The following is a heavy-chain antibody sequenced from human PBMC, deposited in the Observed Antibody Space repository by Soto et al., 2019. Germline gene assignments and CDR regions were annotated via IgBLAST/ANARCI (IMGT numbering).Heavy chain of an antibody. Sequence: QVQLVQSGGEVKKPGASVKVSCKASGYTFTNYGISWVRQAPGQGLEWMGWINVYNGNTKYAQKVQGRVTMTTDTSTSTAYMELRSVRSDDTAVYYSARGVGSGSYYNQYNWFDPWGQGTLVTVSS. CDR3: ARGVGSGSYYNQYNWFDP. CDR1: GYTFTNYG. V-gene: IGHV1-18*01. J-gene: IGHJ5*02. D-gene: IGHD3-10*01. CDR2: INVYNGNT.